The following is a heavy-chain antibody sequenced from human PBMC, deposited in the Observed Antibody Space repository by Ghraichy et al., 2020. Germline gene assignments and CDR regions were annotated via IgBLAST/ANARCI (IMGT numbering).Heavy chain of an antibody. D-gene: IGHD3-9*01. CDR1: GGSISSGDYY. Sequence: SETLSLTCTVSGGSISSGDYYWSWIRQPPGKGLEWIGYIYYSGSTYYNPSLKSRVTISVDTSKNQFSRKLSSVTAADTAVYYCARETQGYDILTGEYNWFDPWGQGTLVTVSS. CDR3: ARETQGYDILTGEYNWFDP. CDR2: IYYSGST. J-gene: IGHJ5*02. V-gene: IGHV4-30-4*01.